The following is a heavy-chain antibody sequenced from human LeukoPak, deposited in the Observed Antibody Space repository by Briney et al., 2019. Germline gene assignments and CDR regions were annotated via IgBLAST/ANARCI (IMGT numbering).Heavy chain of an antibody. V-gene: IGHV4-34*01. CDR3: ARTIAAAGPHDY. CDR1: GGSFSGYY. J-gene: IGHJ4*02. CDR2: INHSGST. D-gene: IGHD6-13*01. Sequence: MPSETLSLTCAVYGGSFSGYYWSWIRQPPGKGLEWIGEINHSGSTNYNPSLKSRVTISVDTSKNQFSLKLSSVTAADTAVYYCARTIAAAGPHDYWGQGTLVTVSS.